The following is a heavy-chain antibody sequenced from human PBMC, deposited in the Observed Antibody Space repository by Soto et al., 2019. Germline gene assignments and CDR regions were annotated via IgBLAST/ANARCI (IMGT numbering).Heavy chain of an antibody. Sequence: ESGGGVVQPGRSLRLSCAASGFTFSSYAMHWVRQAPGKGLEWVAVISYDGSNKYYADSVKGRFTISRDNSKNTLYLQMNSLRAEDTAVYYCARVDSGYANYGMDVWGQGTTVTVSS. CDR2: ISYDGSNK. V-gene: IGHV3-30-3*01. CDR1: GFTFSSYA. D-gene: IGHD5-12*01. J-gene: IGHJ6*02. CDR3: ARVDSGYANYGMDV.